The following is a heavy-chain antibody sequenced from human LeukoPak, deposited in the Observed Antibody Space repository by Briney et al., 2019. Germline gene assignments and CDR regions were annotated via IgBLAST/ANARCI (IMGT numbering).Heavy chain of an antibody. J-gene: IGHJ4*02. CDR1: GFTFSSYW. V-gene: IGHV3-7*01. D-gene: IGHD5-18*01. Sequence: GGSLRLSCAASGFTFSSYWMSWVRQAPGKGLEWVANIKQDGSENYYVDSVKGRFTISRDNAKNSLYLQMNSLRAEDTAVYYCARVGRGYSFYFDYWGQGTLVTVSS. CDR3: ARVGRGYSFYFDY. CDR2: IKQDGSEN.